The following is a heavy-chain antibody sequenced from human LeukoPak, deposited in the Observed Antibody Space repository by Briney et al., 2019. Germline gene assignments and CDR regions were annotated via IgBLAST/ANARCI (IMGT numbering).Heavy chain of an antibody. CDR2: IYYPGIT. J-gene: IGHJ4*02. Sequence: PETLSLTCTVSGGSISTLYWSWIRQPPGKGLEWIGYIYYPGITNYNPSLRSRLTISLDTSKNEFSLKLNSVTAADTAVYYCARGYSGFALDYWGQGTVVTVSS. D-gene: IGHD5-12*01. CDR3: ARGYSGFALDY. V-gene: IGHV4-59*01. CDR1: GGSISTLY.